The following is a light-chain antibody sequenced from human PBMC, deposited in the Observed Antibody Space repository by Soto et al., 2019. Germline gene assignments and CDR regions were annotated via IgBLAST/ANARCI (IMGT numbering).Light chain of an antibody. Sequence: IQITQSPSTLSASVGDRVTTTCRASQSLSRWLAWYQQKPGKAPKLLIYDASSLESGVPSRFSGSASGTEFTLSITPLQPDDFATYYCQQYDSYPWTFGQGTKVDIK. V-gene: IGKV1-5*01. CDR1: QSLSRW. J-gene: IGKJ1*01. CDR2: DAS. CDR3: QQYDSYPWT.